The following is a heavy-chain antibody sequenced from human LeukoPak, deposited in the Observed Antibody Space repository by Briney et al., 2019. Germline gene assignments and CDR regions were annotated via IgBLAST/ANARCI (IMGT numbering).Heavy chain of an antibody. D-gene: IGHD3-10*01. Sequence: SETLSLICTVSGGSLSRYYWSWIRQPAGKGLEWIGRIHTTGRTNYNTYLTSRVTMSVHTSKNQFSLKLSSVTAADTAVYYCARDLYYYASWSYPQFYFSGQGTLVTVSS. CDR2: IHTTGRT. CDR3: ARDLYYYASWSYPQFYF. J-gene: IGHJ4*02. V-gene: IGHV4-4*07. CDR1: GGSLSRYY.